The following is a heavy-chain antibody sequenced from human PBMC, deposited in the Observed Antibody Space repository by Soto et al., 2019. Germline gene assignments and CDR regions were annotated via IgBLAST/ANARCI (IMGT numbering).Heavy chain of an antibody. V-gene: IGHV5-51*01. Sequence: PGESLKISCKASGYSFTNYWIGWVRQMSGKGLEWMGVVYPVDSSTKFSPSFQGQVTMSVDNSITTAYLHWISLKASDTAIYYCARQEYHFDGNSFGYWGQGTLVTVSS. CDR1: GYSFTNYW. D-gene: IGHD3-9*01. CDR2: VYPVDSST. J-gene: IGHJ4*02. CDR3: ARQEYHFDGNSFGY.